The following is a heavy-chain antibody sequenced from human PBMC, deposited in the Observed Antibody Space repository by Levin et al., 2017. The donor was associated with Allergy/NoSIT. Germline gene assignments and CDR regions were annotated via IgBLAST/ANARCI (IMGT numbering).Heavy chain of an antibody. J-gene: IGHJ3*02. V-gene: IGHV3-74*01. Sequence: GGSLRLSCAASGFTFSTYWMHWVRQAPGKGLVWVSRINIDGSSTAYADSVKGRFTISRDNAKNTVYLQMNSLRAEDTAVYYCTREHPSAFDIWGQGTMVTVSA. CDR2: INIDGSST. CDR3: TREHPSAFDI. CDR1: GFTFSTYW.